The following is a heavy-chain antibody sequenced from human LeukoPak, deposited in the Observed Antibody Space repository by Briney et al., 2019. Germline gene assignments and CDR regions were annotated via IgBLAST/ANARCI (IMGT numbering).Heavy chain of an antibody. CDR1: VGSISSSSYY. D-gene: IGHD6-19*01. J-gene: IGHJ4*02. CDR3: ETLKTSGWYFDY. V-gene: IGHV4-39*01. Sequence: PSETLSLTCTVSVGSISSSSYYCGWIRQPPGKGLEWIGSIYYSGSTNYNPSLKSRLTISVDTSKNQFSLKLSSVTAADAAVYYCETLKTSGWYFDYWGQGTLVTVSS. CDR2: IYYSGST.